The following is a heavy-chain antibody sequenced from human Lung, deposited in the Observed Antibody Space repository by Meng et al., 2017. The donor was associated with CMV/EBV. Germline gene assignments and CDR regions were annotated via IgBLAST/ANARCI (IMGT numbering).Heavy chain of an antibody. D-gene: IGHD1/OR15-1a*01. J-gene: IGHJ4*02. CDR3: ARESPEQGRDY. CDR1: GGSISSSSYY. Sequence: GSLRLXXTVSGGSISSSSYYWGWIRQPPGKGLEWIGSIYYSGSTYYNPSLKSRVTISVDTSKNQFSLKLSSVTAADTAVYYCARESPEQGRDYWGQGTLVTVSS. CDR2: IYYSGST. V-gene: IGHV4-39*07.